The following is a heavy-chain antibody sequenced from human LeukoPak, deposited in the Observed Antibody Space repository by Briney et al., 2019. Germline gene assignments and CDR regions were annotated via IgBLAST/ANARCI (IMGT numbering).Heavy chain of an antibody. Sequence: GGSLRLSCVASGFRFGRDWISWVRQAPGKGLEWVACVKQDGTEKNYVVSVWGRFTVSVDNRKNSLYLQMNSLRAEDTAKYYCATLDSTKSVLWGRGTAVIVSS. CDR1: GFRFGRDW. CDR2: VKQDGTEK. D-gene: IGHD2-2*01. CDR3: ATLDSTKSVL. J-gene: IGHJ1*01. V-gene: IGHV3-7*01.